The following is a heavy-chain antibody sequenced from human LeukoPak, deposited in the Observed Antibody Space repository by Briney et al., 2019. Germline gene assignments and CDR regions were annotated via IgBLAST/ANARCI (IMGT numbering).Heavy chain of an antibody. Sequence: SETLSFTCTVSGVSMSNSYWNWIRQPPGKGLEWIGYIYSSGSTNYNPSLKSRVTISLDTSRTQSSLELTSATAADTAVYYCARGRTYLDYFDYWGQRTVVTVSS. CDR2: IYSSGST. V-gene: IGHV4-59*01. CDR3: ARGRTYLDYFDY. CDR1: GVSMSNSY. D-gene: IGHD1-14*01. J-gene: IGHJ4*02.